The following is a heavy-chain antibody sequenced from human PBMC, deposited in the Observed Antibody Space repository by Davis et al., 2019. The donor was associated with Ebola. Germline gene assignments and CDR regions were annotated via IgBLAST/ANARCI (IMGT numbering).Heavy chain of an antibody. Sequence: GESLKISCGASGFTFSSYGMHWVRQAPGKGLEWVAVIWYDGSNKYYADSVKGRFTISRDNSKNTLYLQMNRLGAEDTAVYYCAREGLGSDRYFDYWGQGTLVTVSS. CDR1: GFTFSSYG. V-gene: IGHV3-33*01. D-gene: IGHD3-10*01. CDR2: IWYDGSNK. J-gene: IGHJ4*02. CDR3: AREGLGSDRYFDY.